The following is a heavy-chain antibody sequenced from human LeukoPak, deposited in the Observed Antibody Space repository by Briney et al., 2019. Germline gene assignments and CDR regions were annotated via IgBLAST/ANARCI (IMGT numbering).Heavy chain of an antibody. Sequence: ASVKVSCKASGYAFTSFSISWVRQAPGQGLEWMGWISTHNGNTNYAQKFQGRVTMTTDSSTSTAYMELRSLRSDDTAVYYCAREGEAAAAPGYWGQGTLVTVSS. V-gene: IGHV1-18*01. J-gene: IGHJ4*02. CDR3: AREGEAAAAPGY. CDR2: ISTHNGNT. CDR1: GYAFTSFS. D-gene: IGHD6-13*01.